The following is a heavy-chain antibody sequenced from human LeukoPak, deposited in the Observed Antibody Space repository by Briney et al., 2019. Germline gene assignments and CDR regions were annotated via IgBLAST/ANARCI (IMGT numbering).Heavy chain of an antibody. J-gene: IGHJ4*02. CDR1: GFTFSSYW. CDR2: INSDGSST. V-gene: IGHV3-74*01. CDR3: ARVGYYYGYDY. D-gene: IGHD3-16*01. Sequence: GGSLRLSRAASGFTFSSYWMHWVRQAPGKGLVWVSRINSDGSSTSYADSVKGRFTISRDNAKNTLYLQMNSLRAEDTAVYYCARVGYYYGYDYWGQGTLVTVSS.